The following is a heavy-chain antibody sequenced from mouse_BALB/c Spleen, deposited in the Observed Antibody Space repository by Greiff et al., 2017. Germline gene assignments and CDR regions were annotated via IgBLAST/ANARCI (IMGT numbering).Heavy chain of an antibody. CDR2: INPGSGGT. Sequence: QVQLQQSGAELVRPGTSVKVSCKASGYAFTNYLIEWVKQRPGQGLEWIGVINPGSGGTNYNEKFKGKAKLTADKSSSTAYMQLSSLTSDDSAVYFCARADNYYAMDYWGQGTSVTVSS. J-gene: IGHJ4*01. CDR1: GYAFTNYL. CDR3: ARADNYYAMDY. V-gene: IGHV1-54*01.